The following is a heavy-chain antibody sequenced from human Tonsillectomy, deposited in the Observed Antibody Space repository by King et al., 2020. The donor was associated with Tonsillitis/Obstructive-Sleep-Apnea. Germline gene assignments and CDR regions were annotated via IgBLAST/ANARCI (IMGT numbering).Heavy chain of an antibody. V-gene: IGHV5-51*01. CDR1: GYSFTSYW. CDR3: ARRADILTGYYIVDY. J-gene: IGHJ4*02. D-gene: IGHD3-9*01. CDR2: IYPGDSDT. Sequence: QLVQSGAEVKKPGESLKISCKGSGYSFTSYWIGWVRQLPGKGLEWMGIIYPGDSDTRYSPSFQGQVTISADKSISTAYLQWSSLKASDTAMYYCARRADILTGYYIVDYWGQGTLVTVSS.